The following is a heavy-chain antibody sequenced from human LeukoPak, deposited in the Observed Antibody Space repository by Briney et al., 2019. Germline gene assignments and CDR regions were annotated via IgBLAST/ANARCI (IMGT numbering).Heavy chain of an antibody. Sequence: PGGSLRLSCSASGFSFSTYWMSWVRQPPETGLEFVAHIDQDGSVRNYMDSLKGRSTISRDNAKKSMYLEINSLRAEDTAVYYCARDPGSNSFDLWGRGTLVTVSS. D-gene: IGHD1-14*01. CDR1: GFSFSTYW. CDR2: IDQDGSVR. J-gene: IGHJ4*02. V-gene: IGHV3-7*01. CDR3: ARDPGSNSFDL.